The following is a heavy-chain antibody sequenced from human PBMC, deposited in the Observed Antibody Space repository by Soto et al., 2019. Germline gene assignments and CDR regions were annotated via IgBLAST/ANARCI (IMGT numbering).Heavy chain of an antibody. J-gene: IGHJ5*02. CDR3: ARGPTGYGDYVWFDP. Sequence: GGSLRLSCAASGFTFSSYSMHWVRQAPGKGLEWVSSISSSSSYIYYADSVKGRFTISRDNAKNSLYLQMNSLRAEDTAVYYCARGPTGYGDYVWFDPWGQGTLVTVSS. CDR1: GFTFSSYS. V-gene: IGHV3-21*01. D-gene: IGHD4-17*01. CDR2: ISSSSSYI.